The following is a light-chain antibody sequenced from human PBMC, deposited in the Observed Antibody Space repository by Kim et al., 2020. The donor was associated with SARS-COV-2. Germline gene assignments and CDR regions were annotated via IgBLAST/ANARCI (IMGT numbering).Light chain of an antibody. Sequence: SVGDRVTITCRASQGIRDWLAWFQQKPAKAPKLLIYAASSLQSGVTTRFSGSGSGTDFTLTISSLQAEDSATYYCQQANSFPITFGQGTRLEIK. J-gene: IGKJ5*01. V-gene: IGKV1-12*01. CDR3: QQANSFPIT. CDR1: QGIRDW. CDR2: AAS.